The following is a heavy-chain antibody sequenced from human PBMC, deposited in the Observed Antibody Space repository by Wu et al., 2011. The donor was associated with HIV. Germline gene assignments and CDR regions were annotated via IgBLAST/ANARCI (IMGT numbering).Heavy chain of an antibody. V-gene: IGHV1-69*14. CDR1: GGSFSSYA. Sequence: QVQVVQSGAEVKKPGSSVKVSCKASGGSFSSYAVSWVRLAPGQGLEWMGRIIPMFNTANYAQNFQSRLTLTADKSTSTAYMELSSLKSDDTAVYYCAFGGGEILNMCYFNFWAREPWSKSPQ. D-gene: IGHD3-3*01. CDR2: IIPMFNTA. CDR3: AFGGGEILNMCYFNF. J-gene: IGHJ4*02.